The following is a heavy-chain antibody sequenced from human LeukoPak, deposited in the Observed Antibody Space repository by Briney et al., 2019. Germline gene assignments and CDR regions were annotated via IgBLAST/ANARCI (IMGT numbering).Heavy chain of an antibody. CDR2: INHSGST. CDR1: GFTFSDYY. Sequence: LRLSCAASGFTFSDYYMSWIRQPPGKGLEWIGEINHSGSTNYNPSLKSRVTVSVDTSKNQFSLKLSSVTAADTAVYYCARGSGSGSWVDYWGQGTLVTVSS. D-gene: IGHD3-10*01. J-gene: IGHJ4*02. V-gene: IGHV4-34*01. CDR3: ARGSGSGSWVDY.